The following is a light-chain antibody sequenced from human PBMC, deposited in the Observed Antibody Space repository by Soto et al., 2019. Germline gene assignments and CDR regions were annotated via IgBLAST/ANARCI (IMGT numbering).Light chain of an antibody. CDR2: AAS. V-gene: IGKV1-8*01. J-gene: IGKJ5*01. CDR3: QQYNNWPPIT. Sequence: AIRMTQSPSSLSASTGDRVTITCRASQGISSYLAWYQQKPGKAPKLLIYAASTRATGIPARFSGSGSGTEFTLTISSLQSEDFAVYYCQQYNNWPPITFGQGTRLEIK. CDR1: QGISSY.